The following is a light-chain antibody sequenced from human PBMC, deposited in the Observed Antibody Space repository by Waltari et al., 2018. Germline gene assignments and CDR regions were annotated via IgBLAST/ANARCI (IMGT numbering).Light chain of an antibody. CDR3: QQYYSIPLT. V-gene: IGKV4-1*01. CDR2: WAS. Sequence: DIVMNQSPDSLAVSLGGRATINRKSSQSVLYSSHHKNYLGWYQKKAGQPPKLLIHWASTRESGVPDRFSGSGSGTDFTLTISGLQAEDVAVYYCQQYYSIPLTFGGGTKVEIK. J-gene: IGKJ4*01. CDR1: QSVLYSSHHKNY.